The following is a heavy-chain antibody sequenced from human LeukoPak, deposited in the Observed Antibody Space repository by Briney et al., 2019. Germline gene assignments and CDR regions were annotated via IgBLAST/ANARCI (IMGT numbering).Heavy chain of an antibody. CDR3: ARYCSSTSCRTYYYYGMDV. CDR1: GYTFTIYG. Sequence: GASVKVSCTASGYTFTIYGISWVRQAPGQGLEWMGWISAYNGNTNYAQKLQGRVTMTTDTSTSTAYMELRSLRSDDTAVYYCARYCSSTSCRTYYYYGMDVWGQGTTVTVSS. V-gene: IGHV1-18*01. CDR2: ISAYNGNT. D-gene: IGHD2-2*01. J-gene: IGHJ6*02.